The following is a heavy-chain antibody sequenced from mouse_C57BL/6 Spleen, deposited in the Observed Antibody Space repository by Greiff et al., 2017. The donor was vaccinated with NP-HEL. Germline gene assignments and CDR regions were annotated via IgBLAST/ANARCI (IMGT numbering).Heavy chain of an antibody. D-gene: IGHD1-1*01. CDR1: GYSITSGYD. V-gene: IGHV3-1*01. Sequence: DVQLQESGPGMVKPSQSLSLTCTVTGYSITSGYDWHWIRHFPGNKLEWMGYISYSGSTNYNPSLKSRISITHDTSKNHFFLKLNSVTTEDTATYYCARDYYGSSYSSYWYFDVWGTGTTVTVSS. J-gene: IGHJ1*03. CDR2: ISYSGST. CDR3: ARDYYGSSYSSYWYFDV.